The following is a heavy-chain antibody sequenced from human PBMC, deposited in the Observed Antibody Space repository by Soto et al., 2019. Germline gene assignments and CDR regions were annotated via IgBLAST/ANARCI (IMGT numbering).Heavy chain of an antibody. J-gene: IGHJ6*02. CDR3: AKEGGYYGSGSYSVGENYYGMDV. D-gene: IGHD3-10*01. CDR2: ISYDGSNK. Sequence: QVQLVESGGGVVQPGRSLRLSCAASGFTCSSYGMHWVRQAPGKGLVWVAVISYDGSNKYYADSVKGRFTISRDNSKNPLYLHRNGLRAGGLGVYYCAKEGGYYGSGSYSVGENYYGMDVWGQGDTVTVSS. V-gene: IGHV3-30*18. CDR1: GFTCSSYG.